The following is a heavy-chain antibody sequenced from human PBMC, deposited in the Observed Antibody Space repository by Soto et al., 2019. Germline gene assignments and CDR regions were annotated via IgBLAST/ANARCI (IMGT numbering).Heavy chain of an antibody. CDR3: AKDAYSGMDV. V-gene: IGHV3-9*01. CDR2: ISWNSGSI. J-gene: IGHJ6*02. Sequence: EVQLVESGGGLVQPGRSLRLSCAASGFTFDDYAMHWVRQAPGKGLEWVSGISWNSGSIGYADSVKGRFTISRDNAKNSLYLQMNSLRAEDTALYYCAKDAYSGMDVWGQGTTVTVSS. CDR1: GFTFDDYA.